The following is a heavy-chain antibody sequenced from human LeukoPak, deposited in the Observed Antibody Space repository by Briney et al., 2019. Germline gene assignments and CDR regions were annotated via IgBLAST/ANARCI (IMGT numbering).Heavy chain of an antibody. CDR2: ISYDGSNK. J-gene: IGHJ4*02. CDR3: AKGIVGATWHDFTDY. D-gene: IGHD1-26*01. Sequence: GGSLRLSCAASGFTFSRYGMHWVRQAPGKGLEWVAVISYDGSNKYYADSVKGRFTISRDNSENTLYLQMNSLRAEDTAVYYCAKGIVGATWHDFTDYWGQGTLVTVSS. V-gene: IGHV3-30*18. CDR1: GFTFSRYG.